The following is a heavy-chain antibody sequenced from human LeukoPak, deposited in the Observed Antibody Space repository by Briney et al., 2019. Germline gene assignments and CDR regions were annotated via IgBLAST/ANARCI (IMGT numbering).Heavy chain of an antibody. Sequence: ASVKVSCKASGYTFDDYYIHWVRPAPGQGLEWMGCIYPQIGVPRCAHEFQGRVAMTSDTSISTAYMELTRMKSDDTAVYYGGRRGPVIRGESDDWGQGTLVTVS. CDR3: GRRGPVIRGESDD. V-gene: IGHV1-2*07. J-gene: IGHJ4*02. CDR2: IYPQIGVP. CDR1: GYTFDDYY. D-gene: IGHD3-10*01.